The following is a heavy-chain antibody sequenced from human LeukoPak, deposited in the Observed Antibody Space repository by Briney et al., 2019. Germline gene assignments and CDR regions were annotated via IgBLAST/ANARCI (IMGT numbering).Heavy chain of an antibody. Sequence: GGSLRLSCAASGFTFDEYIMHWVRQAPGKGLEWVSLISWDGYTTYYADSVKGRFTISRDNSKNSLYLQMNSLRSEDTALYYCAKVGCNRTSCRHYYYYYMDVWGKGTTVTVSS. CDR2: ISWDGYTT. J-gene: IGHJ6*03. CDR1: GFTFDEYI. V-gene: IGHV3-43*01. D-gene: IGHD2-2*01. CDR3: AKVGCNRTSCRHYYYYYMDV.